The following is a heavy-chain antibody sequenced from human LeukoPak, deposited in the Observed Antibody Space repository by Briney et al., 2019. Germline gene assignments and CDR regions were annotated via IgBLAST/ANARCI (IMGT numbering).Heavy chain of an antibody. CDR2: ISWNSGSI. Sequence: SLRLSCAASGFTFDDYAMHWVRQAPGKGLEWVSGISWNSGSIGYADSVKGRFTISRDNAKDSLYLQMNSLRAEDTAVYYCAKERRRSSSSGLVDYWGQGTLVTVSS. CDR3: AKERRRSSSSGLVDY. CDR1: GFTFDDYA. D-gene: IGHD6-6*01. J-gene: IGHJ4*02. V-gene: IGHV3-9*01.